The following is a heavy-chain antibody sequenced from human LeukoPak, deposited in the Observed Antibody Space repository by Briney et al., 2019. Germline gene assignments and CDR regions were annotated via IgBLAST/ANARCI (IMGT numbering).Heavy chain of an antibody. J-gene: IGHJ6*02. CDR2: ISYDGSNK. Sequence: GGSLRLSCAASGFTFSSYGMHWVRQAPGKGLEWVAVISYDGSNKYYADSVKGRSTISRDNSKNTLYLQMNSLRAEGTAVYYCARDTGDYDSPNPFYYYYYGMDVWGQGTTVTVSS. CDR1: GFTFSSYG. V-gene: IGHV3-30*03. D-gene: IGHD3-22*01. CDR3: ARDTGDYDSPNPFYYYYYGMDV.